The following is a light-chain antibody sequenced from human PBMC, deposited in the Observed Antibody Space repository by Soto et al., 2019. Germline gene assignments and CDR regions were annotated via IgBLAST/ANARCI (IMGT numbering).Light chain of an antibody. CDR2: AAS. CDR3: QQSYSTPSS. Sequence: DFLMTQSPSSLSASVGDKVIITCRASQSISSYLNWYQQKPGKAPNPLIYAASNLQSVVPSRFSGSGSGTDFTLTISILQPEDFATYFSQQSYSTPSSFGQGTKLEIK. CDR1: QSISSY. V-gene: IGKV1-39*01. J-gene: IGKJ2*01.